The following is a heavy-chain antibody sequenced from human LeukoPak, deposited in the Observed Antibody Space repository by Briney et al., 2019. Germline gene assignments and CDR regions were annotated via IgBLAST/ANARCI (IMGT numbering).Heavy chain of an antibody. V-gene: IGHV3-7*01. Sequence: GGSLRLSCVASGLTFNKYWMTWVRQAPGKGLEWVANIKQDGSEKNYVDSVKGRFTISRDNAKNSLSLRMNSLRAEDTALYYCATIGTGDYREDSWGQGTLVTVSS. D-gene: IGHD3/OR15-3a*01. CDR3: ATIGTGDYREDS. J-gene: IGHJ4*02. CDR1: GLTFNKYW. CDR2: IKQDGSEK.